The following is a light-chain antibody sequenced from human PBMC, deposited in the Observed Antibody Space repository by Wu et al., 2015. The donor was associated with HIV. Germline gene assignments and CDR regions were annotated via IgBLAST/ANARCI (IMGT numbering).Light chain of an antibody. CDR1: QSVSRS. Sequence: EIVLTQSPATLSLSPGERASLSCRTSQSVSRSLAWYQQKSGQAPRLLIYSASNRATGVPDRFSGSGSGTDFTLTISSLQPEDFATYYCQQGYSTPRTFGPGTKVHIK. CDR3: QQGYSTPRT. CDR2: SAS. J-gene: IGKJ3*01. V-gene: IGKV3-11*01.